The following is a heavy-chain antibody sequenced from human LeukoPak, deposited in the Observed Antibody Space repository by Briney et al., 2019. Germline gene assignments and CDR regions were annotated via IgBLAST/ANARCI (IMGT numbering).Heavy chain of an antibody. CDR1: GGSISSYY. CDR2: IYTSGST. Sequence: SETLSLTRTVSGGSISSYYWSWIRQPAGKGLEWIGRIYTSGSTNYNPSLQSRVTMSVDTSKNQFSLKLSSATAADTAVYYCARSGGYCSSTSCYGPLRYWGQGTLVTVSS. J-gene: IGHJ4*02. D-gene: IGHD2-2*01. V-gene: IGHV4-4*07. CDR3: ARSGGYCSSTSCYGPLRY.